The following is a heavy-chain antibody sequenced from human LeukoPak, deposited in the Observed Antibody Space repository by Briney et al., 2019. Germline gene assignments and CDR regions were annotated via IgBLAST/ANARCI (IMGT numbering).Heavy chain of an antibody. Sequence: SETLSLTCAVYGGSFSGYYWSWIRQHPGKGLEWIGYIYYSGSTYYNPSLKSRVTISVDTSKNQFSLKLSSVTAADTAVYYCARDLQGGSYSRYMDVWGKGTTVTVSS. CDR1: GGSFSGYY. CDR2: IYYSGST. J-gene: IGHJ6*03. D-gene: IGHD1-26*01. V-gene: IGHV4-31*11. CDR3: ARDLQGGSYSRYMDV.